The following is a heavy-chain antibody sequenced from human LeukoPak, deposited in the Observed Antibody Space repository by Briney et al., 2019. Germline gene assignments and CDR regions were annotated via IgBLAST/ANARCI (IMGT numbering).Heavy chain of an antibody. CDR3: ASEGQQLVGGYYYYYGMDV. Sequence: NPSETLSLTCSVSGGSISGYYWSWIRQPPGQGLEWIGYIYYSGSTNYNPSLKSRVTISVDKSKNQFSLKLSSVTAADTAVYYCASEGQQLVGGYYYYYGMDVWGQGTTVTVSS. CDR1: GGSISGYY. J-gene: IGHJ6*02. D-gene: IGHD6-13*01. CDR2: IYYSGST. V-gene: IGHV4-59*12.